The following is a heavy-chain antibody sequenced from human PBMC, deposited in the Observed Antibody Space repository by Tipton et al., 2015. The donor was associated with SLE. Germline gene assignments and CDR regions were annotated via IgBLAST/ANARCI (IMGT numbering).Heavy chain of an antibody. Sequence: TLSLTCVVSDDSLSSSYWSWIRQPPGKGLEWIASLDDSGNTNYNPSLRSRVTTSIDTPKSQFSLKLSSVTAADTAVYYCARRPHYYYYGMDVWGQGTTVTVSS. J-gene: IGHJ6*02. CDR1: DDSLSSSY. V-gene: IGHV4-59*07. CDR3: ARRPHYYYYGMDV. CDR2: LDDSGNT.